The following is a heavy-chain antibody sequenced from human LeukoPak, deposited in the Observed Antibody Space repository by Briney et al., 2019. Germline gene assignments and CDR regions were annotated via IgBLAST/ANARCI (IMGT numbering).Heavy chain of an antibody. D-gene: IGHD3-10*01. CDR3: ARGKGHMVRGVMTDV. V-gene: IGHV1-46*01. J-gene: IGHJ6*04. CDR1: GYTFTSYY. CDR2: INPSGGST. Sequence: GASVKVSCKASGYTFTSYYMHWVRQAPGQGLEWMGIINPSGGSTGYAQKFQGRVTITRNTSISTAYMELSSLRSEDTAVYYCARGKGHMVRGVMTDVWGKGTTVTVSS.